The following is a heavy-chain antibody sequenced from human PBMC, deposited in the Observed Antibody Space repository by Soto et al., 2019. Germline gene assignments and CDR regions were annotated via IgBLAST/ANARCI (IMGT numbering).Heavy chain of an antibody. V-gene: IGHV4-59*01. CDR3: ARERSYGPPLFDY. CDR1: GGSISSYY. Sequence: PSETLSLTCTVSGGSISSYYWSWIRQPPGKGLEWIGYIYYSGSTNYNPSLKSRVTISVDTSKNQFSLKLSSVTAADTAVYYCARERSYGPPLFDYWGQGTLVTVSS. CDR2: IYYSGST. J-gene: IGHJ4*02. D-gene: IGHD5-18*01.